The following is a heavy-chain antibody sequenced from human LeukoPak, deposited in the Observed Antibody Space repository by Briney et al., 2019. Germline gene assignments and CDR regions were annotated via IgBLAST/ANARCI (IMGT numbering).Heavy chain of an antibody. V-gene: IGHV4-59*08. D-gene: IGHD6-19*01. J-gene: IGHJ4*02. CDR3: ARQRRGSGWNYFDY. CDR2: IYYSGST. Sequence: SETLSPTCTVSGGSISSYYWSWIRQPPGKGLEWIGYIYYSGSTNYNPSLKSRVTISVDTSKNQFSLKLSSVTAADTAVYYCARQRRGSGWNYFDYWGQGTLVTVSS. CDR1: GGSISSYY.